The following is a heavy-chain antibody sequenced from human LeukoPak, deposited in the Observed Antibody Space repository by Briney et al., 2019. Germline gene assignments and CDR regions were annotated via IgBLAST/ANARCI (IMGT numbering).Heavy chain of an antibody. CDR2: ISDSGGTT. CDR1: GFTFSSYA. V-gene: IGHV3-23*01. D-gene: IGHD1-14*01. CDR3: ASGSGYIDF. J-gene: IGHJ4*02. Sequence: GGSLRLSCAASGFTFSSYAMSWVRQAPGKGLEWVSAISDSGGTTYYADSVKGRFTVSRDNAKNSLYLQMNSLRAEDTAVYYCASGSGYIDFWGQGTLVTVSS.